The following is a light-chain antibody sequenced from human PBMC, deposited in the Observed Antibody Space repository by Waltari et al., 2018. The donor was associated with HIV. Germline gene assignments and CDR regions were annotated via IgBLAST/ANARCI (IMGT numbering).Light chain of an antibody. CDR3: SSYAGPNHLL. Sequence: QSALTQPPSASGSPGQSVTFSCTGTSRDVGAYNFVSWYQQHPGQAPNLIISGVNQRPSGVPDRFSGSKSGNTASLTVSGLQADDEADYYCSSYAGPNHLLFGGGTRLTVL. CDR2: GVN. CDR1: SRDVGAYNF. J-gene: IGLJ2*01. V-gene: IGLV2-8*01.